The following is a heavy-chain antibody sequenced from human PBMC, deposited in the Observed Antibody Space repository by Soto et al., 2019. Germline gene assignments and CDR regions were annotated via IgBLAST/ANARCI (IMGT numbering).Heavy chain of an antibody. CDR3: ASGSYCGGDCYLEEEYFQH. D-gene: IGHD2-21*02. Sequence: PGESLKISCKGSGYSFTSYWIGWVRQMPGKGLEWMGIIYPGDSDTRYSPSFQGQVTISADKSISTAYLQWSSLKASDTAMYYCASGSYCGGDCYLEEEYFQHWGQGTLVTVSA. CDR1: GYSFTSYW. J-gene: IGHJ1*01. CDR2: IYPGDSDT. V-gene: IGHV5-51*01.